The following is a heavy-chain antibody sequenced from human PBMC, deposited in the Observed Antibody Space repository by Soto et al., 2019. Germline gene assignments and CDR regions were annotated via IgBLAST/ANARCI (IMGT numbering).Heavy chain of an antibody. Sequence: GGSLRLSCAASGFDVSNTDMSWVRQAPGKGLEWVSVIYSGGYTNYADSVKGRFIVSRDGPKNTLYLQMDSLRAEDTAVYYCAREAIIVIAAPEYYFDYWGQGTLVTVSS. D-gene: IGHD3-22*01. CDR1: GFDVSNTD. V-gene: IGHV3-66*01. CDR2: IYSGGYT. J-gene: IGHJ4*02. CDR3: AREAIIVIAAPEYYFDY.